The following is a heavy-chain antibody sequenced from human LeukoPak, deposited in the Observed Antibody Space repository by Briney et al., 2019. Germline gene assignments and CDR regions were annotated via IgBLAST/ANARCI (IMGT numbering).Heavy chain of an antibody. CDR1: GFTFSNFA. CDR3: AKTRPLDSSSWSHGDY. Sequence: GGSLRLSCAASGFTFSNFAMSWVRQAPGKGLEWVSAISGSGDSTYYGDSVKGRFTISRDNSKNTLYLQMNSLRAEDTAVYYCAKTRPLDSSSWSHGDYWGQGTLVTVSS. D-gene: IGHD6-13*01. V-gene: IGHV3-23*01. J-gene: IGHJ4*02. CDR2: ISGSGDST.